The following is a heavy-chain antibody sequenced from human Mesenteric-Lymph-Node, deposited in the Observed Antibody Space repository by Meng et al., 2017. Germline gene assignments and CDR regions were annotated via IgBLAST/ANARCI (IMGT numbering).Heavy chain of an antibody. CDR3: AKGGLGESGGLDY. CDR2: ISSSGSTI. Sequence: GESLKISCAASGFTFSYYEMNWVRQAPGKGLEWVSYISSSGSTIYYADSVKGRFTISRDKSKDTLYLQMNSLRAEDAALYYCAKGGLGESGGLDYWGQGTLVTVSS. J-gene: IGHJ4*02. V-gene: IGHV3-48*03. D-gene: IGHD2-15*01. CDR1: GFTFSYYE.